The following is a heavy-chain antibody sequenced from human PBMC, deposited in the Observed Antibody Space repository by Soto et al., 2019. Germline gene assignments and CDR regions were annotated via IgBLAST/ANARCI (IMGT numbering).Heavy chain of an antibody. V-gene: IGHV3-23*01. CDR3: AKNMVELGFDY. D-gene: IGHD1-7*01. J-gene: IGHJ4*02. Sequence: EVQLLEPGGGLVQPGGSLRLSCVASGFSFSTYAMSWVRQAPGKGLEWVSGISESGGSTDYADSVKGRFTISRDNSKNTLYLQMNSLRVEDTAAYYCAKNMVELGFDYWGQGTLATVSS. CDR1: GFSFSTYA. CDR2: ISESGGST.